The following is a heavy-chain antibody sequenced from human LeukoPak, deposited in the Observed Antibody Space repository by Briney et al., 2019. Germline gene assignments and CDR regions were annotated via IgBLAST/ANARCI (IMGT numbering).Heavy chain of an antibody. Sequence: ASVTVSFKASGYTFTGYYMHWVRQAPGQGLEWMGWINPNSGGTNYAQKFQGWVTMTRDTSISTAYMELSRLRSDDTAVYYCARAGSSGWSDYWGQGTLVTVSS. CDR3: ARAGSSGWSDY. CDR2: INPNSGGT. CDR1: GYTFTGYY. J-gene: IGHJ4*02. V-gene: IGHV1-2*04. D-gene: IGHD6-19*01.